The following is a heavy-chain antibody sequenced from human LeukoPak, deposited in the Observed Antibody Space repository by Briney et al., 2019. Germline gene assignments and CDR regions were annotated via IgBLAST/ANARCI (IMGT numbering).Heavy chain of an antibody. J-gene: IGHJ4*02. CDR1: GFTFSSYA. CDR2: ISSNGGST. D-gene: IGHD2-2*03. Sequence: GGSLRLSCAASGFTFSSYAMHWVRKAPGKGLEYVSAISSNGGSTYYANSVQDRFTISRDNSKNTLYLQIGSLRAEDMAVYYCARPGYCSSTSCYTPLDYWGQGTLVTVSS. V-gene: IGHV3-64*01. CDR3: ARPGYCSSTSCYTPLDY.